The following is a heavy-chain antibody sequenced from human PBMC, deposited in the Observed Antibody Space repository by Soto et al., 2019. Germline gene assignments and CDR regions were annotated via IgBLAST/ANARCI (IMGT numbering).Heavy chain of an antibody. CDR2: IYSGGST. Sequence: EVQLVESGGGLVQPGGSLRLSCAASGFTVSSNYMSWVRQAPGKGLEWVSVIYSGGSTHYADSVKGRFTISRHNSKNTLYLQMNSLRAEDTAVYYCARLDYGQFSDIRGQGTMVTVSS. CDR1: GFTVSSNY. V-gene: IGHV3-53*04. D-gene: IGHD3-10*01. J-gene: IGHJ3*02. CDR3: ARLDYGQFSDI.